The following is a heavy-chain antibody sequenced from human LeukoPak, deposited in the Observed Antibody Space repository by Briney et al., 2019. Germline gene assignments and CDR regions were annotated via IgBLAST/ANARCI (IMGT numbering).Heavy chain of an antibody. D-gene: IGHD6-13*01. CDR3: ARIAATDYLYYFDY. J-gene: IGHJ4*02. V-gene: IGHV4-4*02. CDR2: IYRNEIT. CDR1: GGSISRSNW. Sequence: PSETLSLTCAVSGGSISRSNWWSWVRQPPGKGLEWIGEIYRNEITNYSPSLKSRVTISLDKSKNQFSLKLSSVTAADTAVYYCARIAATDYLYYFDYWGQGTLVTVSS.